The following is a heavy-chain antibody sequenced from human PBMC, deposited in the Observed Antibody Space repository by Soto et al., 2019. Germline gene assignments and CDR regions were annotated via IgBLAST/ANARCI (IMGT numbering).Heavy chain of an antibody. V-gene: IGHV3-74*01. Sequence: GGSLRLSCAASGFTFSSYWMHWVRQAPGKGLVWVSRINRDGSITSYADSVKGRFTISRDNAKDTLFLQMNSLRAEDTAVYYCARDFYTSADYWGQGTLVTVSS. J-gene: IGHJ4*02. CDR2: INRDGSIT. CDR3: ARDFYTSADY. CDR1: GFTFSSYW. D-gene: IGHD2-2*01.